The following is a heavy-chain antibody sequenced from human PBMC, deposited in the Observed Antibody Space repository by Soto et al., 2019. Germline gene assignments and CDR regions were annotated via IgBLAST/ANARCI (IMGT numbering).Heavy chain of an antibody. J-gene: IGHJ6*03. CDR3: AKSGVDIVVVVADYYMDV. D-gene: IGHD2-15*01. V-gene: IGHV3-30*18. CDR2: ISYDGSNK. Sequence: GGSLRLSCAASGFTFSSYGMHWVRQAPGKGLEWVAVISYDGSNKYYADSVKGRFTISRDNSKNTLYLQMNSLRAEDTAVYYCAKSGVDIVVVVADYYMDVWGKGTTVTVSS. CDR1: GFTFSSYG.